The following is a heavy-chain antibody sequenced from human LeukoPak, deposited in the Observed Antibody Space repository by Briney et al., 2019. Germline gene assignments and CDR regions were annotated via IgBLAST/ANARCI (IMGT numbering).Heavy chain of an antibody. CDR3: AREYLGGHDFWSGYSDY. V-gene: IGHV1-69*13. CDR1: GGTFSSYA. D-gene: IGHD3-3*01. CDR2: IIPTFGTA. Sequence: GASVKVSCKASGGTFSSYAISWVRQAPGQGLEWMGGIIPTFGTANYAQKFQGRVTITADESTSTAYMELSSLRSEDTAVYYCAREYLGGHDFWSGYSDYWGQGTLVTVSS. J-gene: IGHJ4*02.